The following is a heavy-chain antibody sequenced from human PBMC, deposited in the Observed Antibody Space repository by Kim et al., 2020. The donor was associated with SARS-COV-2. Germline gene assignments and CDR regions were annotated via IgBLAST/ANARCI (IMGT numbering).Heavy chain of an antibody. CDR3: AAYYYDSSGYNRWFDP. CDR2: IYYSGST. Sequence: SETLSLTCTVSGGSVSSGSYYWSWIRQPPGKGLEWIGYIYYSGSTNYNPSLKSRVTISVDTSKNQFSLKLSSVTAADTAVYYCAAYYYDSSGYNRWFDPWGQGTLVTVSS. V-gene: IGHV4-61*01. CDR1: GGSVSSGSYY. J-gene: IGHJ5*02. D-gene: IGHD3-22*01.